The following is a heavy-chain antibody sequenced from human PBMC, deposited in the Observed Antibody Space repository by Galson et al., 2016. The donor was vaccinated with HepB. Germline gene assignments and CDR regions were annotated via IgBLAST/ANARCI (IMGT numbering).Heavy chain of an antibody. V-gene: IGHV3-64*05. D-gene: IGHD2/OR15-2a*01. CDR2: ISSVAGTT. CDR3: VTRKVRDFIRVEY. J-gene: IGHJ4*02. CDR1: GFNVSSYA. Sequence: SLRLSCAASGFNVSSYALHWVRQAPGKGLEYFSGISSVAGTTYYVDSVRGRFTISRDNSKNTLYGQMNSLRDEDTAVYFCVTRKVRDFIRVEYWVQGTLVTVSS.